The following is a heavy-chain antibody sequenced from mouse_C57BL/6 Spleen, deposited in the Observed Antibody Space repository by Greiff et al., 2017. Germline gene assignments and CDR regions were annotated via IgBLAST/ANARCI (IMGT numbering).Heavy chain of an antibody. Sequence: VKLQESGPGLVQPSQSLSITCTVSGFSLTSYGVHWVRQSPGKGLEWLGVIWSGGSTDYNAAFISRLSISKDNSKSQVFFKMNSLQADDTAIYYCASSYYDSAWFAYWGQGTLVTVSA. CDR3: ASSYYDSAWFAY. V-gene: IGHV2-2*01. J-gene: IGHJ3*01. CDR2: IWSGGST. D-gene: IGHD2-4*01. CDR1: GFSLTSYG.